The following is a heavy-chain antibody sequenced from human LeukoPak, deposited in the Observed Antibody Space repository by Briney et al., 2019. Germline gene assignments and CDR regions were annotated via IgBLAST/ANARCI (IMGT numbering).Heavy chain of an antibody. D-gene: IGHD6-6*01. J-gene: IGHJ4*02. CDR2: IWYDGSNK. Sequence: GRPLRLSCAASGFTFSSYGMHWVRQAPGKGLEWVAVIWYDGSNKYYADSVKGRFTISRDNSKNTLYLQMNSLRAEDTAVYYCARDRWVYSSSSGLAYWGQGTLVTVSS. CDR3: ARDRWVYSSSSGLAY. CDR1: GFTFSSYG. V-gene: IGHV3-33*01.